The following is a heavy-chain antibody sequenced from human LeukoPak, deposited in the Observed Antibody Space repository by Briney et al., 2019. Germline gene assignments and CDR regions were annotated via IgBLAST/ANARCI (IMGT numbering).Heavy chain of an antibody. CDR1: GGSISSGGYS. D-gene: IGHD3-3*01. CDR3: ARDREWHDAFDI. J-gene: IGHJ3*02. Sequence: PSQTLSLTCAASGGSISSGGYSGSWIRQPPGKGLEWIGYIYYSGSTYYNPSLKSRVTISIDTSKNQFSLKLSSVTAADTAVYYCARDREWHDAFDIWGQGTMVTVSS. CDR2: IYYSGST. V-gene: IGHV4-30-4*07.